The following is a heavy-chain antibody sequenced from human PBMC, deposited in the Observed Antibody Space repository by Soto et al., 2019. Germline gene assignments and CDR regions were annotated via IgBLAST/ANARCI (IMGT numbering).Heavy chain of an antibody. V-gene: IGHV1-58*01. CDR3: AADLSGSSSGRRHYYYYYGMDV. CDR2: IVVGSGNT. CDR1: GFTFTSSA. D-gene: IGHD6-6*01. Sequence: SVKVSCKASGFTFTSSAVQWVRQARGQRLEWIGWIVVGSGNTNYAQKFQERVTITRDMSTSTAYMELSSLRSEDTAVYYCAADLSGSSSGRRHYYYYYGMDVWGQGTTVTVS. J-gene: IGHJ6*02.